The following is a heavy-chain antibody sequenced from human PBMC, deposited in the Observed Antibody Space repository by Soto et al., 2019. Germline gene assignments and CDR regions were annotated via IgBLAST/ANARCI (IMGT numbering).Heavy chain of an antibody. CDR2: IIPIFGTA. J-gene: IGHJ6*02. CDR1: GGTFSNYA. D-gene: IGHD6-19*01. Sequence: QVQLVQSGAEVKKPGSSVKVSCKASGGTFSNYAISWVRQPPGQGLEWMGGIIPIFGTANNPQKFQGRVTITADESTSTAYMERSSLRSEDTSFYYCARDGIGIAVAGTYNGMDVWGQGTTVTVSS. V-gene: IGHV1-69*01. CDR3: ARDGIGIAVAGTYNGMDV.